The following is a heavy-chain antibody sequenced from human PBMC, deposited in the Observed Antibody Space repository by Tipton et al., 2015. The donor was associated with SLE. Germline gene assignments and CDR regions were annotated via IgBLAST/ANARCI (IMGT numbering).Heavy chain of an antibody. V-gene: IGHV4-34*01. D-gene: IGHD5-24*01. CDR3: VRGVDGTVGEH. CDR2: IKHSTIT. Sequence: TLSLTCAVYGGSFSGYYWAWIRQPPGKGLEWIGEIKHSTITNYNPSLTNRVTISADTSKNQLSLKLISVTAADTAVYYCVRGVDGTVGEHWGQGTLVTVSS. CDR1: GGSFSGYY. J-gene: IGHJ1*01.